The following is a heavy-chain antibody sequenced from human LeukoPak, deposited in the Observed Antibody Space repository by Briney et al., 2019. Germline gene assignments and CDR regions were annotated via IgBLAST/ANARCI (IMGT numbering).Heavy chain of an antibody. Sequence: ASVKVSCKASGYTFTGYYMHWVRQAPGQGLEWMGWINPNSGGTNYAQKFQGWVTMTRDTSISTAYMELSRLRSDDTAVYYCARDGKGHYYGSGSYYEFDPWGQGTLVTVSS. CDR3: ARDGKGHYYGSGSYYEFDP. V-gene: IGHV1-2*04. CDR1: GYTFTGYY. CDR2: INPNSGGT. J-gene: IGHJ5*02. D-gene: IGHD3-10*01.